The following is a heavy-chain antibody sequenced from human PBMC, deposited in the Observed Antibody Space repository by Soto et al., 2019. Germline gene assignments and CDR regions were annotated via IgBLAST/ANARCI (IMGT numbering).Heavy chain of an antibody. J-gene: IGHJ6*02. Sequence: QVQLQESGPGLVKPSQTLSLACTVSGGSISTGDNYWSWIRQSPGKGLEWVGYIYYTGNTYYNPSLESRVSISVDTSKNQFSLKLSSVTAADTAVYCCARDPFDGMDVWGQGTTVTVSS. CDR1: GGSISTGDNY. V-gene: IGHV4-30-4*01. CDR2: IYYTGNT. CDR3: ARDPFDGMDV.